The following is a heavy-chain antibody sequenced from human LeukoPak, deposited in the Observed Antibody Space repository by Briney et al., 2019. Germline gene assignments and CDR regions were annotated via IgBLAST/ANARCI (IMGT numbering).Heavy chain of an antibody. CDR3: AKRVDYSSPGGFFDY. CDR2: ISISGGST. Sequence: PGGSLRLSCAASGFTVSSNYMSWVRQAPGKGLEWVSAISISGGSTYYADSVKGRFTISRDNSKNTLWLQMNSLRAEDTALYYCAKRVDYSSPGGFFDYWGQGTLVTVSS. V-gene: IGHV3-23*01. CDR1: GFTVSSNY. D-gene: IGHD4-11*01. J-gene: IGHJ4*02.